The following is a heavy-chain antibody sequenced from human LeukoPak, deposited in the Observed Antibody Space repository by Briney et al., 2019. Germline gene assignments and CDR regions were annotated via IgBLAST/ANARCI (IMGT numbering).Heavy chain of an antibody. Sequence: ASVKVSCKASGGTFGSYASSWVRQAPGQGLEWMGRIIPIFGIANYAQKFQGRVTITADKSTSTAYMELSSLRSEDTAVYYCARSEIGYCSSTSCPWDYFDYWGQGTLVTVSS. D-gene: IGHD2-2*01. V-gene: IGHV1-69*04. J-gene: IGHJ4*02. CDR3: ARSEIGYCSSTSCPWDYFDY. CDR1: GGTFGSYA. CDR2: IIPIFGIA.